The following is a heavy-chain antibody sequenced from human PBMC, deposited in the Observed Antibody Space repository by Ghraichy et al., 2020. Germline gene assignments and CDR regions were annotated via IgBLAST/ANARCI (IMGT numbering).Heavy chain of an antibody. J-gene: IGHJ4*02. CDR1: GGSINSGDYY. Sequence: SLNISCTVSGGSINSGDYYWSWFRQPPGKGLEWIGYIYYSGATDYNPSLQSRVTISVDTSKNQFTLKLASVNAADTAVYYCARGALVWGQGTLVTVSS. V-gene: IGHV4-30-4*01. CDR3: ARGALV. CDR2: IYYSGAT.